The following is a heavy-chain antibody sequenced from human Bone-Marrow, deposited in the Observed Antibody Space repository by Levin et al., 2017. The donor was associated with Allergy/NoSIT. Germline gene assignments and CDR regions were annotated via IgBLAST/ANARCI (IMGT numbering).Heavy chain of an antibody. J-gene: IGHJ3*02. V-gene: IGHV3-21*01. Sequence: TGGSLRLSCTVSGFTFRIYSINWVRQAPGKGLEWVSSISSSGSDMYDVDSVKGRFTISRDNAKNSLTLQMNSLGAEDTAVYYCVRGIIGDVRVAHKEAFDIWGQGTMVSVSS. CDR1: GFTFRIYS. CDR2: ISSSGSDM. CDR3: VRGIIGDVRVAHKEAFDI. D-gene: IGHD2-8*02.